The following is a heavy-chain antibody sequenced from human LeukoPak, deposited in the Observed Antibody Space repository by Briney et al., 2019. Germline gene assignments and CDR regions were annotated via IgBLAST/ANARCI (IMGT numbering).Heavy chain of an antibody. CDR1: GFTFSSYG. CDR3: ARETQYSSGWYPPDY. D-gene: IGHD6-19*01. V-gene: IGHV3-33*01. CDR2: IWYDGSNK. Sequence: GGSLRLSCAASGFTFSSYGMHWVRQAPGEGLEWVAVIWYDGSNKYYADSVKGRFTISRDNSKNTLYLQMNSLRAEDTAVYYCARETQYSSGWYPPDYWGQGTLVTVSS. J-gene: IGHJ4*02.